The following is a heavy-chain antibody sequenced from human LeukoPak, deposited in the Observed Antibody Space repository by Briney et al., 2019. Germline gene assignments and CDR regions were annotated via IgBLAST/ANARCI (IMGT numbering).Heavy chain of an antibody. V-gene: IGHV1-3*01. D-gene: IGHD6-13*01. J-gene: IGHJ6*02. CDR1: GYMFTTYA. CDR3: ARDRPGYEYYNGMDV. CDR2: INAANGNT. Sequence: ASVKVSCKASGYMFTTYAIHWVRQAPGRSLEWMGWINAANGNTKFSQKFQDRVTIIRDKSANTAYMELSSLRFEDTAVYYCARDRPGYEYYNGMDVWGQGTTVSVSS.